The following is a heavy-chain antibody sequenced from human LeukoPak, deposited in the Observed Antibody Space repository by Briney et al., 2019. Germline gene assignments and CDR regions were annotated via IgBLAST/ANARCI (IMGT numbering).Heavy chain of an antibody. Sequence: GGSLRLSCAASGFTFSSYAMHWVRQAPGMGLEWVAVISYDGSNKYYADSVKGRFTISRDNSKNTLYLQMNSLRAEDTAVYYCARGRIAVAGTLYYWGQGTLVTVSS. V-gene: IGHV3-30*04. CDR3: ARGRIAVAGTLYY. CDR2: ISYDGSNK. CDR1: GFTFSSYA. D-gene: IGHD6-19*01. J-gene: IGHJ4*02.